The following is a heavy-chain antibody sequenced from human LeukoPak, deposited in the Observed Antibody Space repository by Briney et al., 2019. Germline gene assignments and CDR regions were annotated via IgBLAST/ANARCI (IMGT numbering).Heavy chain of an antibody. V-gene: IGHV1-2*02. CDR3: ARGVDAFDI. J-gene: IGHJ3*02. CDR2: INLKSGVT. CDR1: GYSFSAYY. Sequence: ASVKVSCKASGYSFSAYYVHWVRQAPGQGLEWMAWINLKSGVTNYVKGFQGRVTMSRDTSISTVYMELSRLRSDDSAVYYCARGVDAFDIWGQGTMVTVSS.